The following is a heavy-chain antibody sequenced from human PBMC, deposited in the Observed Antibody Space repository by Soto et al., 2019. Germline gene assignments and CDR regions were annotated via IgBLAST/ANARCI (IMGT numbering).Heavy chain of an antibody. Sequence: QVHLLLQSGAEVKKPGSSVKVSCKASGGTPSNSAISWVRQAPGQGLEWMGGIIPVFGLVKYAQNFQGRVTITADESTYTAYMELSSLRPEDTAMYYCAGGRIVVVGSRAYYGMDVWGQGTTVTVSS. V-gene: IGHV1-69*01. CDR2: IIPVFGLV. CDR1: GGTPSNSA. CDR3: AGGRIVVVGSRAYYGMDV. J-gene: IGHJ6*02. D-gene: IGHD3-22*01.